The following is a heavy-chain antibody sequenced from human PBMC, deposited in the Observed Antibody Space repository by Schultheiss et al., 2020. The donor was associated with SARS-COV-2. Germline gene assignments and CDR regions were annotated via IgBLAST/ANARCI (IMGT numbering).Heavy chain of an antibody. V-gene: IGHV3-53*01. D-gene: IGHD3-3*01. CDR3: ARGPLITIFGVAPDYFDY. Sequence: GGSLRLSCEASGFTVSDNYMSWVRQAPGKGLEWVSIKYSGVGTFYADSVEGRFTISRDNSKNTLYLQMNSLRAEDTAVYYCARGPLITIFGVAPDYFDYWGQGTLVTVSS. CDR1: GFTVSDNY. CDR2: KYSGVGT. J-gene: IGHJ4*02.